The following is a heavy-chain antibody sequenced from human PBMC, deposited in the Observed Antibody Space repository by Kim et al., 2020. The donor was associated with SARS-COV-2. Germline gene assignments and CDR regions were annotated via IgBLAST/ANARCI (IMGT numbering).Heavy chain of an antibody. CDR1: GGSISSSSYY. CDR3: ARLGRGSGWYFDP. Sequence: SETLSLTCTVSGGSISSSSYYWGWIRQPPGKGLEWIGSIYYSGSTYYNPSLKSRVTISVDTSKNQFSLKLSSVTAADTAVYYCARLGRGSGWYFDPWGQG. CDR2: IYYSGST. V-gene: IGHV4-39*01. D-gene: IGHD6-19*01. J-gene: IGHJ5*02.